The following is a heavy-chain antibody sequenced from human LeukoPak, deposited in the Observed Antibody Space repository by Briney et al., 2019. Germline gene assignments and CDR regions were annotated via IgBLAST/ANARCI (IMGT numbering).Heavy chain of an antibody. CDR2: IWYDGSNK. J-gene: IGHJ4*02. CDR1: GFTFSSYG. V-gene: IGHV3-33*08. D-gene: IGHD4-11*01. Sequence: GGSLRLSCAASGFTFSSYGMPWVRQAPGKGLEWVAVIWYDGSNKYYADPVKGRFTISRDNSKNTLYLQMNSLRAEDTAVYYCARDRGLPPDPRFDYWGQGTLVTVSS. CDR3: ARDRGLPPDPRFDY.